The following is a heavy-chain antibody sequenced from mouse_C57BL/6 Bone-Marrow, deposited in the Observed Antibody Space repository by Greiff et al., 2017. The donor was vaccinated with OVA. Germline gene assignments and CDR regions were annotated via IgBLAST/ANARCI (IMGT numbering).Heavy chain of an antibody. D-gene: IGHD1-1*01. CDR3: TRHYYGTWFAY. CDR2: IDPETGGT. Sequence: QVQLQQSGAELVRPGASVTLSCKASGYTFTDYEMHWVKQTPVHGLEWIGAIDPETGGTAYNQKFKGKAILTADKSSSTAYMELRSLTSEDSAVYYCTRHYYGTWFAYWGQVALVTISA. J-gene: IGHJ3*01. V-gene: IGHV1-15*01. CDR1: GYTFTDYE.